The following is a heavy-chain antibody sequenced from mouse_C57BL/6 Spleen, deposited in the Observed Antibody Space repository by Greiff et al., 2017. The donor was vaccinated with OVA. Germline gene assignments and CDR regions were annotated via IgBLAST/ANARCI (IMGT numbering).Heavy chain of an antibody. V-gene: IGHV5-6*01. D-gene: IGHD4-1*01. Sequence: EVMLVESGGDLVKPGGSLKLSCAASGFTFSSYGMSWVRQTPDKRLEWVATLSSGGSYTYYPDSVKGRFTISRDNAKNTLYLQMSSLKSEDTAMYYCAKSNWDYFDYWGQGTTLTVSS. CDR3: AKSNWDYFDY. J-gene: IGHJ2*01. CDR2: LSSGGSYT. CDR1: GFTFSSYG.